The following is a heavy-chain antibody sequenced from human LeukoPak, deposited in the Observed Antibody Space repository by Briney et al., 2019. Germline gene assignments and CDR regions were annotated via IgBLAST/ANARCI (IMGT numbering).Heavy chain of an antibody. J-gene: IGHJ4*02. CDR2: INPNSGAT. V-gene: IGHV1-2*02. CDR3: ASSLERAPAGMTEVGGY. D-gene: IGHD6-13*01. Sequence: ASLKVSCKASGYTFPSYYMNWIRQAPGQGLEWMGWINPNSGATNYAQKFRGRVTMTRKTSLTTAYLELSSLRSDDTALYYCASSLERAPAGMTEVGGYWGQGTLVTVSS. CDR1: GYTFPSYY.